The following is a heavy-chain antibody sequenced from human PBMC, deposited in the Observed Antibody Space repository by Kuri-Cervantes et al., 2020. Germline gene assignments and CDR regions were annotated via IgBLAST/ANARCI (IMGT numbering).Heavy chain of an antibody. V-gene: IGHV3-48*01. CDR1: GFTFSSYS. Sequence: GESLKISCAVSGFTFSSYSMNWVHQAPGKGLEWVSYISSSSSTIYYADSVKGRFTNSRDNAKNSLYLQMNSLRAEDTAVYYCARAVGDYWGQGTLVTVSS. CDR3: ARAVGDY. CDR2: ISSSSSTI. J-gene: IGHJ4*02. D-gene: IGHD2-15*01.